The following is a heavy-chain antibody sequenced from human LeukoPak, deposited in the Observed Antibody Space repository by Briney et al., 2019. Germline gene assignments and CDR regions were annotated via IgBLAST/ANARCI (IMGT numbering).Heavy chain of an antibody. Sequence: SETPSLTCTVSGDSISSSSYYWGWIRQPPGKGLEWIGSIYYSGSTYYNPSLKSRVTISVDTSKNQFSLKLNSVTAADTAPYYCARHEVSLWFGELFGMDVWGQGTTVTVSS. D-gene: IGHD3-10*01. V-gene: IGHV4-39*01. CDR2: IYYSGST. CDR1: GDSISSSSYY. J-gene: IGHJ6*02. CDR3: ARHEVSLWFGELFGMDV.